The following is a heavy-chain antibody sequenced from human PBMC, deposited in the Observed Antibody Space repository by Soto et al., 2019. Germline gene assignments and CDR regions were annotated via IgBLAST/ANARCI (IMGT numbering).Heavy chain of an antibody. CDR3: ARDPHEYWTSYWFDP. V-gene: IGHV1-2*02. Sequence: ASVKVSCNASGYTFTNYHMYWVRQAPGQGLEWMGWINPHNGGTHYEQKFQGRVTMTTDASTSTAYMELRSLRSDDTAVYYCARDPHEYWTSYWFDPWRQGTLVTVS. CDR2: INPHNGGT. D-gene: IGHD3-3*01. J-gene: IGHJ5*02. CDR1: GYTFTNYH.